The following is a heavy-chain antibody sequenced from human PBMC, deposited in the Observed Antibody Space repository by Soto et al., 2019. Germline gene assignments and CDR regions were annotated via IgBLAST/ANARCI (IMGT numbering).Heavy chain of an antibody. D-gene: IGHD2-15*01. CDR2: TYYRSKWYN. Sequence: SQTLSLTCVISGDSVSSNSAAWNWIRQSPSRGLEWLGRTYYRSKWYNDYAVSVKSRITINPDTSKNQFSLQLNSVTPEDTAVYYCARAEVGYCSGGSCEDAFAIWGQGTMVTVSS. CDR3: ARAEVGYCSGGSCEDAFAI. CDR1: GDSVSSNSAA. J-gene: IGHJ3*02. V-gene: IGHV6-1*01.